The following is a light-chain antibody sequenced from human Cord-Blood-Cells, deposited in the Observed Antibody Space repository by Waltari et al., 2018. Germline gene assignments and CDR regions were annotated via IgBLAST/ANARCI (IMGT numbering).Light chain of an antibody. V-gene: IGKV3-11*01. J-gene: IGKJ4*01. CDR2: DAS. Sequence: EIVLTQSPATLSLSPGERATLSCRASQSVSSYLAWYQQKPGQAPRLLNYDASNRATGIPARFSGSGSGTDFTLTISSLEPEDFAVYYCQQRSNWPLTFGGGTKEEIK. CDR3: QQRSNWPLT. CDR1: QSVSSY.